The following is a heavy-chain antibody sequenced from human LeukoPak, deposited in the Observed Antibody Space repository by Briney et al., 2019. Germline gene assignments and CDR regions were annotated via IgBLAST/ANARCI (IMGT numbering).Heavy chain of an antibody. J-gene: IGHJ6*04. D-gene: IGHD2-2*01. CDR3: AGFLGYCSSTSCYYYGMDV. Sequence: GGSLRLPCAASGFTFSSYWMSWVRQAPGKGLEWVANIKQDGSEKYYVDSVKGRFTISRDNAKNSLYLQMNSLRAEDTAVYYCAGFLGYCSSTSCYYYGMDVWGKGTTVTVSS. CDR2: IKQDGSEK. V-gene: IGHV3-7*03. CDR1: GFTFSSYW.